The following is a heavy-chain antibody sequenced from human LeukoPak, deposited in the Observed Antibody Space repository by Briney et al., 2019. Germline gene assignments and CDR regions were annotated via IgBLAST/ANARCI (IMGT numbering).Heavy chain of an antibody. CDR2: ISHNEKSK. CDR1: GFTFSSYA. Sequence: GGSLRLSCAASGFTFSSYAMHWVRQAPGKGLEWVALISHNEKSKVYAESVKGRFTIARDNSKKTLYLQMDSLRLDDTAVYYCARDGDGSGSYYPLHWFDPWGQGTLVTVSS. J-gene: IGHJ5*02. CDR3: ARDGDGSGSYYPLHWFDP. D-gene: IGHD3-10*01. V-gene: IGHV3-30*04.